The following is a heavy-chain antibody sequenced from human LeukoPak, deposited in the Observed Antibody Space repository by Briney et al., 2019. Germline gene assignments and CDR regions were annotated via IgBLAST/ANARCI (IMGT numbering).Heavy chain of an antibody. D-gene: IGHD6-13*01. CDR1: GGSISSYY. V-gene: IGHV4-59*08. Sequence: SETLSLTCTVSGGSISSYYWSWIRQPPGKALEWIGYVYNSGRTTYNPALESRVTISLDRSKNQLSLKLTSVTAADTAVYYCASASSHRIAAGGDYWGQGTLVTVSS. CDR3: ASASSHRIAAGGDY. CDR2: VYNSGRT. J-gene: IGHJ4*02.